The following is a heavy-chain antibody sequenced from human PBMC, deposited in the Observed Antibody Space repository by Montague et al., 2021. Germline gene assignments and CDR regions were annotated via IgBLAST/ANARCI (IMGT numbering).Heavy chain of an antibody. CDR2: IYYSGNS. CDR3: ARVFSSWYVGWFDP. Sequence: SETLSLTCTVSGASINSNIYYWGWTRQHPGKGLEWIGCIYYSGNSFYQPSLKSRITMAVDTSKNQFSLKLSSVTAADTAIYYCARVFSSWYVGWFDPWGQGTLVTVSS. J-gene: IGHJ5*02. V-gene: IGHV4-39*07. D-gene: IGHD6-13*01. CDR1: GASINSNIYY.